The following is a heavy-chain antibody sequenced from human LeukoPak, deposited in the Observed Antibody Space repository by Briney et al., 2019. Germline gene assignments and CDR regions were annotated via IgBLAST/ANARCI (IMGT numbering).Heavy chain of an antibody. Sequence: SETLSLTCTVSGGSISSGSYYCGWIRQPPGKGLEWIGGIYHSRNTYYNPSHKSRVTLSVDTTKNHFSLKLSSVTAADTAVYYCAGSNYDNWFDPWGQGTLVSVSS. J-gene: IGHJ5*02. CDR3: AGSNYDNWFDP. V-gene: IGHV4-39*02. D-gene: IGHD3-10*01. CDR2: IYHSRNT. CDR1: GGSISSGSYY.